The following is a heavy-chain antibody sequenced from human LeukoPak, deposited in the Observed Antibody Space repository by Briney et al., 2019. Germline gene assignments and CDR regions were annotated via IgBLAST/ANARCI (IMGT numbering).Heavy chain of an antibody. V-gene: IGHV1-2*02. CDR1: GYTFTAYY. CDR3: ARPTTVTDYDACDI. Sequence: ASVKVSCKASGYTFTAYYMHWVRQAPGQGLEWMGWINPNIDGTNYAQKFQGRVTMTRDTSISTAYMELSSLTSDDTAVYYCARPTTVTDYDACDIWGQGTMVTVSS. D-gene: IGHD4-17*01. CDR2: INPNIDGT. J-gene: IGHJ3*02.